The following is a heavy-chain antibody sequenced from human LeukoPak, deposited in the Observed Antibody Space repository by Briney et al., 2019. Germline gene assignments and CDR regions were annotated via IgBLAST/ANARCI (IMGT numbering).Heavy chain of an antibody. CDR3: ARARDIVGARYYFDY. CDR1: GYTFTGYY. CDR2: INPNSGGT. V-gene: IGHV1-2*02. J-gene: IGHJ4*02. D-gene: IGHD1-26*01. Sequence: ASVKVSCKASGYTFTGYYMHWVRQAPGQGLEWMGWINPNSGGTNYAQKFQGRVTMTRDTSISTAYMELSRLRSDDTAVYYCARARDIVGARYYFDYWGLGTLVTVSS.